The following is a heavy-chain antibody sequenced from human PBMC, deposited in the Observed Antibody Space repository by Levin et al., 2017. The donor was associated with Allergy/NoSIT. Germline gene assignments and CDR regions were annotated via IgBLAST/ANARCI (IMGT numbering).Heavy chain of an antibody. V-gene: IGHV3-23*01. J-gene: IGHJ4*02. Sequence: GGSLRLSCAASGFTFSSYAMSWVRQAPGKGLEWVSAISGSGGSTYYADSVKGRFTISRDNSKNTLYLQMNTLRAEDTALYYCAKAVWVTMIVGYNFDYWGQGTLVTVSS. D-gene: IGHD3-22*01. CDR1: GFTFSSYA. CDR3: AKAVWVTMIVGYNFDY. CDR2: ISGSGGST.